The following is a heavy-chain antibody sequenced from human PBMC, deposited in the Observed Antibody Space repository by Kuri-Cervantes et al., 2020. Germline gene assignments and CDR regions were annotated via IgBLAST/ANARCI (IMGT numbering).Heavy chain of an antibody. D-gene: IGHD3-3*01. CDR3: ARAYYDFWSGYYGYYYGMDV. J-gene: IGHJ6*02. V-gene: IGHV3-23*01. Sequence: GGSLRLSCAASGFTFSSYAMSWVRQAPGKGLEWVSAISGSGGSTYYADSVKGRFTISRDNSKNTLYLQMNSLRAEDTAVYYCARAYYDFWSGYYGYYYGMDVWGQGTTVTVSS. CDR1: GFTFSSYA. CDR2: ISGSGGST.